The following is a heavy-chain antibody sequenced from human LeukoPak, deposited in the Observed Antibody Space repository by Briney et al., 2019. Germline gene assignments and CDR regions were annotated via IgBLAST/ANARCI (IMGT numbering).Heavy chain of an antibody. CDR2: IWYDGSNK. V-gene: IGHV3-33*01. Sequence: GGSLRLSCAASGFSFSSYGMHWVRQAPGKGLEWVAVIWYDGSNKYYADSVKGRFTISRDNSKNTLYLQMNSLRAEDTAVYYCAREGYDYVGGSYRYSDYWGQGTLVTVSS. CDR3: AREGYDYVGGSYRYSDY. CDR1: GFSFSSYG. J-gene: IGHJ4*02. D-gene: IGHD3-16*02.